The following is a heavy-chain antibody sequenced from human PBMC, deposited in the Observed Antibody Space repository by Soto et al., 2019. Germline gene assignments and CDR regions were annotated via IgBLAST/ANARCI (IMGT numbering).Heavy chain of an antibody. CDR3: ARGGGYYGVLFDY. CDR1: GGAISSSSYS. D-gene: IGHD4-17*01. Sequence: QLRLQESGPGLLRPSETLSLTCNVSGGAISSSSYSWGWVRQPPGKTLEWIGHILYSGSTHYNETLKSRVTISVDTSKNQFSLRLNSVTPAATAVYYCARGGGYYGVLFDYWGQGTLVPVSS. V-gene: IGHV4-39*02. J-gene: IGHJ4*02. CDR2: ILYSGST.